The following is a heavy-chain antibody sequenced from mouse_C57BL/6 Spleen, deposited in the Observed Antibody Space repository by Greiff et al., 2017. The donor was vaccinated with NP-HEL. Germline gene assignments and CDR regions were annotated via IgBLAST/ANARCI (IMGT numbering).Heavy chain of an antibody. V-gene: IGHV1-9*01. Sequence: VQVVESGAELMKPGASVKLSCKATGYTFTGYWIEWVKQRPGHGLEWIGEILPGSGSTNYNEKFKGKATFTADTSSNTAYMQLSSLTTEDSAIYYCARSGYYDYDRVFAYWGQGTLVTVSA. CDR3: ARSGYYDYDRVFAY. D-gene: IGHD2-4*01. CDR1: GYTFTGYW. CDR2: ILPGSGST. J-gene: IGHJ3*01.